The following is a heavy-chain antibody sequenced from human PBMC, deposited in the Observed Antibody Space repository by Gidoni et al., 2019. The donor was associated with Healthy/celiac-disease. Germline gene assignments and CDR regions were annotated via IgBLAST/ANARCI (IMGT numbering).Heavy chain of an antibody. V-gene: IGHV4-4*07. Sequence: QVQLQESGPGLVKPSETLSLTCTVSGGSISSYYWSWIRQPAGKGLEWIGRIYTSGSTNYNPSLKSRVTMSVDTSKNQFSLKLSSGTAADTAVYYCARDLGGSGSYYIGSSDYYYYGMDVWGQGTTVTVSS. CDR3: ARDLGGSGSYYIGSSDYYYYGMDV. CDR1: GGSISSYY. CDR2: IYTSGST. J-gene: IGHJ6*02. D-gene: IGHD3-10*01.